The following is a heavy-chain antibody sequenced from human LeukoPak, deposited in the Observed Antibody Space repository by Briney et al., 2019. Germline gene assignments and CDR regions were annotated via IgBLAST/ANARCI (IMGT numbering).Heavy chain of an antibody. CDR1: GFTVSSNS. V-gene: IGHV3-23*01. CDR3: AKGIVVVVAAIGYFDY. D-gene: IGHD2-15*01. Sequence: GGSLRLSCTVSGFTVSSNSMSWVRQAPGKGLEWVSSISGSGGSTYYADSAKGRFTISRDNSKNTLYLQMNSLRADDTAVYYCAKGIVVVVAAIGYFDYWGQGTLVTVSS. CDR2: ISGSGGST. J-gene: IGHJ4*02.